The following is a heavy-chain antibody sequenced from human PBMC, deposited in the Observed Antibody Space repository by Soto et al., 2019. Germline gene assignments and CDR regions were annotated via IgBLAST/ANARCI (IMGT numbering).Heavy chain of an antibody. CDR3: AKENYYDSSGYYFDHDAFDI. CDR1: GFTFSSYA. CDR2: ISGSGGST. V-gene: IGHV3-23*01. D-gene: IGHD3-22*01. J-gene: IGHJ3*02. Sequence: GGSLRLSCAASGFTFSSYAMSWVRQAPGKGLEWVSAISGSGGSTYYADSVKGRFTISRDNSKNTLYLQMNSLRAEDTAVYYCAKENYYDSSGYYFDHDAFDIWGQGTMVTVSS.